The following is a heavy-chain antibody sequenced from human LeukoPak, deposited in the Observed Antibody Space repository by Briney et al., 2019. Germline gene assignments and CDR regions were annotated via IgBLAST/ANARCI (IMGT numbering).Heavy chain of an antibody. Sequence: GGSLRLSCAASGFTFSSYAMSWVRQAPGKGLEWVSGIGATGVSTFYGDSVKDRFTMSRDNSKNTLYLRMDSLRAEDTAVYYCAKDQGGYSAYGHLDYWGQGTLVTVSS. CDR1: GFTFSSYA. CDR2: IGATGVST. V-gene: IGHV3-23*01. CDR3: AKDQGGYSAYGHLDY. D-gene: IGHD5-12*01. J-gene: IGHJ4*02.